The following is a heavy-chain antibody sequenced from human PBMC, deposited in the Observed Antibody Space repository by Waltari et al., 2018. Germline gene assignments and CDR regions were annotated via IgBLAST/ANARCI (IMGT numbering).Heavy chain of an antibody. CDR3: ARVNWGSDKKSLDV. J-gene: IGHJ6*02. Sequence: EVQLVASGGGLVQPGGSLRLSCAVSGFMFSSYWMSWVRQAPGKGLEWVANINQDGTEKYYVGSVKGRFTISRDNAKNSLYLQMNSLRAEDTAVYYCARVNWGSDKKSLDVWGQGTTVTVSS. V-gene: IGHV3-7*04. D-gene: IGHD7-27*01. CDR1: GFMFSSYW. CDR2: INQDGTEK.